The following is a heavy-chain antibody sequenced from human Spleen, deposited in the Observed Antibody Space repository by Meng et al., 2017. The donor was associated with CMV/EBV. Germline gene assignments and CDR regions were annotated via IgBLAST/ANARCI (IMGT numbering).Heavy chain of an antibody. CDR2: IYYSGST. Sequence: SETLSLTCTVSGGSVSSGSYYWSWIRQPPGKGLEWIGYIYYSGSTNYNPSLKSRVTISVDTSKNQFSLKLSSVTVADTAVYYCARDGLGSYQHYYYGMDVWGQGTTVTVSS. CDR3: ARDGLGSYQHYYYGMDV. J-gene: IGHJ6*02. D-gene: IGHD1-26*01. CDR1: GGSVSSGSYY. V-gene: IGHV4-61*01.